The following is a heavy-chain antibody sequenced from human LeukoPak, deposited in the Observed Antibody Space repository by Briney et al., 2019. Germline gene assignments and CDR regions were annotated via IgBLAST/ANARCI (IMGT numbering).Heavy chain of an antibody. CDR3: ARLSSKFGSSLGY. CDR2: INPNSGGT. J-gene: IGHJ4*02. CDR1: GYTFTGYY. Sequence: ASVKVSCKASGYTFTGYYMHWVRQAPGQGLEWMGWINPNSGGTNYAQKFQGRVTMTRDTSSSTAYMELSRLRSDDTAVYYCARLSSKFGSSLGYWGQGTLVTVSS. V-gene: IGHV1-2*02. D-gene: IGHD6-13*01.